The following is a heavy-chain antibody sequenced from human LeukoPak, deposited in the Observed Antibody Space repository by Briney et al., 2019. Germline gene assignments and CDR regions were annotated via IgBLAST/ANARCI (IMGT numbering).Heavy chain of an antibody. CDR3: ARRGYHDSSGYDY. D-gene: IGHD3-22*01. CDR1: GFTFSSYA. J-gene: IGHJ4*02. V-gene: IGHV3-21*06. CDR2: ISGRSADI. Sequence: GGSLRLSCAASGFTFSSYAMNWVRQAPGKGLEWVSSISGRSADIYCADSVKGRFTISRDNAKNSVFLQMNNLRVEDTAIYYCARRGYHDSSGYDYWGQGTPVTVSS.